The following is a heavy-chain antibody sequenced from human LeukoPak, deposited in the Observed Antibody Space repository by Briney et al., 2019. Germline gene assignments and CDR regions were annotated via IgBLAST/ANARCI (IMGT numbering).Heavy chain of an antibody. CDR3: ARGSGYCSSTSCNDAFDI. CDR2: MNPNSGNT. CDR1: GYTFTSYD. V-gene: IGHV1-8*03. Sequence: ASVKVSCKASGYTFTSYDINWVRQATGQGLEWMGWMNPNSGNTGYAQKFQGRVTITRNTSISTAYMELSSLRSEDTAVYYCARGSGYCSSTSCNDAFDIWGQGTMVTVSS. D-gene: IGHD2-2*01. J-gene: IGHJ3*02.